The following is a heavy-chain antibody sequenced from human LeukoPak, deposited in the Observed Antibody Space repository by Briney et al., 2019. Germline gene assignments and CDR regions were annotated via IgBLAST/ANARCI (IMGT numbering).Heavy chain of an antibody. D-gene: IGHD6-19*01. CDR2: IYHSGST. CDR3: ASHSSGWEIYFDY. V-gene: IGHV4-30-2*01. Sequence: PSETLSLTCTVSGGSISSGGYYWSWIRQLPGKGLEWIGYIYHSGSTYYNPSLKSRVTISVDRSKNQFSLKLSSVTAADTAVYYCASHSSGWEIYFDYWGQGTLVTVSS. CDR1: GGSISSGGYY. J-gene: IGHJ4*02.